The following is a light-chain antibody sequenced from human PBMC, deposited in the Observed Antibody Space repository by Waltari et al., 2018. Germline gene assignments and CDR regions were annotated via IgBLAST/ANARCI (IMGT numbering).Light chain of an antibody. V-gene: IGLV1-36*01. Sequence: QSVLTQPPSVSEAPRQRVPISSSGSSSNIGNNAVNWYQQLPGKAPKLLIYYDELLPAGVSDRFSGSKSGTSASLAISGLQSEDEADYYCAAWDDSLSAVVFGGGTKLTVL. CDR2: YDE. J-gene: IGLJ2*01. CDR1: SSNIGNNA. CDR3: AAWDDSLSAVV.